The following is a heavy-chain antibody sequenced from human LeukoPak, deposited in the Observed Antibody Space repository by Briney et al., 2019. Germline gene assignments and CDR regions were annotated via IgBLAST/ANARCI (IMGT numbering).Heavy chain of an antibody. J-gene: IGHJ6*02. CDR3: AKDLWFGELPYYYYGMDV. CDR2: ISYDGSNK. Sequence: PGGSLRLSCAASGFTFSSYGMHWVRQAPGKGLEWVAVISYDGSNKYYADSVKGRFTISRDNSKNTLYLQMNSLRAEDTAVYYCAKDLWFGELPYYYYGMDVWGQGITVTVSS. CDR1: GFTFSSYG. D-gene: IGHD3-10*01. V-gene: IGHV3-30*18.